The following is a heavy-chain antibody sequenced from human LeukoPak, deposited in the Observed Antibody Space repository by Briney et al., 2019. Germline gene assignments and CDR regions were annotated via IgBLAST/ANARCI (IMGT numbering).Heavy chain of an antibody. CDR1: GGSISSGGYS. Sequence: SETLSLTCTVSGGSISSGGYSWSWIRQPPGKGLEWIGYIYLSGSTYYNPSLKSRVTISVDRSKNQFSLNLNSVTAADTAVYYCARVFNWFDPWGQGILVTVSS. V-gene: IGHV4-30-2*01. CDR3: ARVFNWFDP. CDR2: IYLSGST. J-gene: IGHJ5*02.